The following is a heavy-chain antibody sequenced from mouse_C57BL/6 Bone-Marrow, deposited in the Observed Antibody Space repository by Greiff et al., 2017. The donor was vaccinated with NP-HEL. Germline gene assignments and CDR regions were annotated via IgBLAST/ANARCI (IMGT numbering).Heavy chain of an antibody. Sequence: DVKLVESGGDLVKPGGSLKLSCAASGFTFSSYGMSWVRQTPDKRLEWVATISSGGSYTYYPDSVKGRFTISRDNAKNTLYLQMSSLKSEDTAMYYCARPYDFPAWFAYWGQGTLVTVSA. CDR3: ARPYDFPAWFAY. CDR1: GFTFSSYG. CDR2: ISSGGSYT. J-gene: IGHJ3*01. V-gene: IGHV5-6*02. D-gene: IGHD2-4*01.